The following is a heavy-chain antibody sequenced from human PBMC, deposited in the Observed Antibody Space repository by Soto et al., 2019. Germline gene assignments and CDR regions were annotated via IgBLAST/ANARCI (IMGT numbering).Heavy chain of an antibody. D-gene: IGHD3-9*01. Sequence: EVQLVESGGGLVQPGRSLRLSCAASGFTFDDYAMHWVRQAPGKGLERVSGISWNSGSIGYADSVKGRFTISRDNDKNSLYLQMNSLRAEDTALYYCAKGVGRYFDWSLPNYWGQGTLVNLS. V-gene: IGHV3-9*01. J-gene: IGHJ4*02. CDR3: AKGVGRYFDWSLPNY. CDR1: GFTFDDYA. CDR2: ISWNSGSI.